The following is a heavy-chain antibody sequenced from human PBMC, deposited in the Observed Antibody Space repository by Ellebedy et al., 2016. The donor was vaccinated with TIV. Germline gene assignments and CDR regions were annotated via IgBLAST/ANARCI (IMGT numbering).Heavy chain of an antibody. Sequence: GSLRLXXTVSGGSISSGGYYWSWIRQHPGKGLEWIGYIYYSGSTNYNPSLKSRVTISVDTSKNQFSLKLSSVTAADTAVYYCAREKLARHYYDPSPNWFDPWGQGTLVTVSS. CDR3: AREKLARHYYDPSPNWFDP. D-gene: IGHD3-22*01. J-gene: IGHJ5*02. CDR1: GGSISSGGYY. CDR2: IYYSGST. V-gene: IGHV4-61*08.